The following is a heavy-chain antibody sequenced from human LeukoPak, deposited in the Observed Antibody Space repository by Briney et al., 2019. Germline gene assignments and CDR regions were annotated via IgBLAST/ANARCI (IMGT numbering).Heavy chain of an antibody. Sequence: SQTLSLTCTVSGGSISSGSYYWSWIRQPAGKGLEWIGRIYTSGSTNYNPSLKSRVTTSVDTSKNQFSLKLSSVTAADTAVYYCAREVGYCSGGSCYPANYFDYWGQGTLVTVSS. CDR2: IYTSGST. V-gene: IGHV4-61*02. J-gene: IGHJ4*02. CDR3: AREVGYCSGGSCYPANYFDY. D-gene: IGHD2-15*01. CDR1: GGSISSGSYY.